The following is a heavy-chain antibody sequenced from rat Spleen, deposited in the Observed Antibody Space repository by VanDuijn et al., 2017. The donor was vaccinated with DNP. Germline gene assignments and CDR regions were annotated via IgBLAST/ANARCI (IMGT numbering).Heavy chain of an antibody. CDR1: GFSITSKY. Sequence: EVQLQESGPGLVKPSQSLSLTCSVTGFSITSKYWAWIRKLPGNKMEWIGYINYSGITGYNPSLKSRISITRDTSKNQFFLHLNSVTTEDTATYYCARWGYWYFDFWGPGTMITVSS. CDR2: INYSGIT. J-gene: IGHJ1*01. CDR3: ARWGYWYFDF. V-gene: IGHV3-1*01.